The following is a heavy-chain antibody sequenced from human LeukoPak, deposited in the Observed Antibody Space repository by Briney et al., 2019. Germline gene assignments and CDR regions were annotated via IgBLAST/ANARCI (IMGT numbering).Heavy chain of an antibody. CDR3: AKLVAVTGSDDY. D-gene: IGHD6-19*01. CDR1: GFTFNNCA. CDR2: ISSSDGST. V-gene: IGHV3-23*01. Sequence: HTGGSLRLSCTASGFTFNNCAMSWVRQVPGKGLEWVSAISSSDGSTFYADSVKGRFTISRDNSKNTLFLQMNSLGVDDTAVYYCAKLVAVTGSDDYRGRGTLVTVSS. J-gene: IGHJ4*02.